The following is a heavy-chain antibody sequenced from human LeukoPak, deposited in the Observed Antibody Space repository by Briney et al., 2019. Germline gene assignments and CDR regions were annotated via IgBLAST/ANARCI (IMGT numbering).Heavy chain of an antibody. CDR3: VQSDYDYVWGSYRPNN. J-gene: IGHJ4*02. V-gene: IGHV4-34*01. Sequence: SETLSLTCAVYGGSFSGYYWSWIRQPPGKGLEWIGEINHSGSTNYNPSLKSRVTISVDTSKNQFSLKLSSVTAADTAVYYCVQSDYDYVWGSYRPNNWGQGTLVTVSS. D-gene: IGHD3-16*02. CDR1: GGSFSGYY. CDR2: INHSGST.